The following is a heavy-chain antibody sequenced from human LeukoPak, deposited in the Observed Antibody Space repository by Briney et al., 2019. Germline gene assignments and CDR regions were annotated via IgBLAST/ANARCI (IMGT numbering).Heavy chain of an antibody. CDR2: ISTTGGST. J-gene: IGHJ4*02. Sequence: GGSLRLSCAASGFTFSNYAMSWVRQAPGKGLEWVSVISTTGGSTDNADSVKGRFTISRDNSKSTLYLQMNSLRAEDTAVYYCAKKDCSTTSCYKAFDSWGQGTLVTVSS. D-gene: IGHD2-2*02. CDR3: AKKDCSTTSCYKAFDS. V-gene: IGHV3-23*01. CDR1: GFTFSNYA.